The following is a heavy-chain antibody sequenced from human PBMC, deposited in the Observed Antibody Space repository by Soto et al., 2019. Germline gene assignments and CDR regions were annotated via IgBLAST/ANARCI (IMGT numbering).Heavy chain of an antibody. CDR3: AREGGGYCSGGSCQVDY. V-gene: IGHV4-39*02. Sequence: LSLTCTVSGGSISSSSYYWGWIRQPPGKGLEWIGSIYYRGNTYYNPSLKSRVTISVDTSKNQFSLKLSSVTAADTAVYYCAREGGGYCSGGSCQVDYWGQGTLVTVSS. J-gene: IGHJ4*02. CDR2: IYYRGNT. D-gene: IGHD2-15*01. CDR1: GGSISSSSYY.